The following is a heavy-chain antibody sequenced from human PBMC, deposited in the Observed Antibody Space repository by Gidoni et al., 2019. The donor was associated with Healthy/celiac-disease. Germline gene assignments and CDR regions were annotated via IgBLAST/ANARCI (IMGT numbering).Heavy chain of an antibody. CDR1: GFTFDDYT. J-gene: IGHJ4*02. Sequence: EVQLVESGGVVVQPGGSLRLSCEASGFTFDDYTMHWVRQAPGKGLEWVSLISWDGGSTYYADSVKGRFTISRDNSKNSLYLQMNSLRTEDTALYYCAKDRSGSSAFDYWGQGTLVTVSS. D-gene: IGHD1-26*01. V-gene: IGHV3-43*01. CDR3: AKDRSGSSAFDY. CDR2: ISWDGGST.